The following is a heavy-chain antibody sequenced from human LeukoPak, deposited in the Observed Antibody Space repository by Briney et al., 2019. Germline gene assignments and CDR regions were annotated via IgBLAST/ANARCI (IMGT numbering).Heavy chain of an antibody. D-gene: IGHD1-20*01. Sequence: GGSLRLSCVASGFTFTNYAMTWVRQAPGKGLESVSAISSNGGSTYYANSVKGRFTISRDNSKNTLYLQMGSLRAEDLAVYYCARDFGLTGKVDYWGQGTLVTVSS. V-gene: IGHV3-64*01. CDR3: ARDFGLTGKVDY. CDR2: ISSNGGST. CDR1: GFTFTNYA. J-gene: IGHJ4*02.